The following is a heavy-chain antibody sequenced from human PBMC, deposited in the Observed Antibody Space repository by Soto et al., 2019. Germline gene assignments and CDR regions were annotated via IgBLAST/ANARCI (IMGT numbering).Heavy chain of an antibody. Sequence: ASVKVSCKASGYTFTGYYMHWVRQAPGQGLGWMGWINPNSGGTNYAKKFQGRVTMTRDTSISTAYMELSGLRSDDPAVYYCARNDDGVKSGIPVDSWGQGTLVTVS. J-gene: IGHJ5*01. CDR1: GYTFTGYY. CDR2: INPNSGGT. CDR3: ARNDDGVKSGIPVDS. D-gene: IGHD4-17*01. V-gene: IGHV1-2*02.